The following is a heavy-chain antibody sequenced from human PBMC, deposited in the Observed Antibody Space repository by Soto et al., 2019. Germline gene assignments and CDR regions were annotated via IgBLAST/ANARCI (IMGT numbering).Heavy chain of an antibody. CDR1: GFNFSDSA. V-gene: IGHV3-73*01. D-gene: IGHD4-17*01. CDR3: TARGGDSLQDI. Sequence: EVQLVESGGGLVQPGGSLKVSCAGLGFNFSDSALHWVRQPSGKGLEWIGRIRGRSKKFATSYATSVRGRFSLSRDVSRNTAYLQMNRLRDDDTGVYFCTARGGDSLQDIWGQGTLVTVSS. CDR2: IRGRSKKFAT. J-gene: IGHJ4*02.